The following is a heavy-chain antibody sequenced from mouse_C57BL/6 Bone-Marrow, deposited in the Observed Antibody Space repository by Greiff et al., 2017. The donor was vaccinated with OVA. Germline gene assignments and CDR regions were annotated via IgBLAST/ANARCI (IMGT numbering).Heavy chain of an antibody. V-gene: IGHV5-12*01. CDR3: AREGLPFMDY. Sequence: EVNLVESGGGLVQPGGSLKLSCAASGFTFSDYYMYWVRQTPEKRLEWVAYISNGGGSTYYPDTVKGRFTISRDNAKNTLYLQMSRLKSEDTAMYYCAREGLPFMDYWGQGTSVTVSS. J-gene: IGHJ4*01. CDR2: ISNGGGST. CDR1: GFTFSDYY. D-gene: IGHD5-5*01.